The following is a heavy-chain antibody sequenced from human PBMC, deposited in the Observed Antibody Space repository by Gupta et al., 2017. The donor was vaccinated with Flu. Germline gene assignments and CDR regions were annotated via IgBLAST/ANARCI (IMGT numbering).Heavy chain of an antibody. J-gene: IGHJ4*02. CDR3: ARGFVFTPDSSGYYWAGVY. V-gene: IGHV1-69*06. D-gene: IGHD3-22*01. Sequence: QVQLVQSGAEVKKPGSSVKVSCKASGGTFSSYAISWVRQAPGQGLEWMGGIIPIFGTANYAQKFQGRVTITADKSTSTAYMELSSLRSEDTAVYYCARGFVFTPDSSGYYWAGVYWGQGTLVTVSS. CDR2: IIPIFGTA. CDR1: GGTFSSYA.